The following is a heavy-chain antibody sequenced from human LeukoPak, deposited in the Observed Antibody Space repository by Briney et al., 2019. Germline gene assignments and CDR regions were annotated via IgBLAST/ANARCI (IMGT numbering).Heavy chain of an antibody. CDR1: GFTFSSCG. J-gene: IGHJ4*02. D-gene: IGHD6-13*01. CDR2: IRYHGSDK. V-gene: IGHV3-30*02. Sequence: PGGSLRLSCAASGFTFSSCGMHWVRQAPGRGLEWVAFIRYHGSDKYYADSVKGRFTISRDNSEITLYLQMNSLRAEDTAVYYCAKSPSSWKFDDWGQGTLVTVSS. CDR3: AKSPSSWKFDD.